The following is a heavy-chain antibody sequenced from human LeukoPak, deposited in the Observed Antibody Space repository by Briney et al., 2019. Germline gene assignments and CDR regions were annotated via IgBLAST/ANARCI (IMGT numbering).Heavy chain of an antibody. CDR2: VSSSSSYV. J-gene: IGHJ4*02. CDR3: ARETLASGWYDY. Sequence: PGGSLRLSCAASGFTFSSYSMNWVRQAPGKGLEWVSSVSSSSSYVYYADSVKGRFTISRDNAKNSLYLQMNSLRAEDTAVYYCARETLASGWYDYWGQGTLVTVSS. D-gene: IGHD6-19*01. V-gene: IGHV3-21*01. CDR1: GFTFSSYS.